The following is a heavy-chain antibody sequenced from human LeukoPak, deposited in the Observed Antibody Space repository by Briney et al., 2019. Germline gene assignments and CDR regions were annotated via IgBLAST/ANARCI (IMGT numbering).Heavy chain of an antibody. V-gene: IGHV4-59*02. CDR2: IYEIGTT. D-gene: IGHD2-15*01. Sequence: SETLSLTCTVFGDSVTGYYLTWVRQPPGKGLEWIGHIYEIGTTNYNPSLKSRLTISADTSKNQFSLKLRSVTAADTAVYYCVIGVGWQPDYWGQGALVTVSS. J-gene: IGHJ4*02. CDR3: VIGVGWQPDY. CDR1: GDSVTGYY.